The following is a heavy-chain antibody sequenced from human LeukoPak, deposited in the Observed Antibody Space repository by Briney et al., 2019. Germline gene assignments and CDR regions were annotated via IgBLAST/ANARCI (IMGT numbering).Heavy chain of an antibody. Sequence: ASVKVSCKASGYTFTSYAMHWVRQAPGQRLEWMGWINAGNGNTEYSQKFQGRVTITRDTSASTAYMELSSLRSEDTAVYYCARDLTALDYGDYYNWFDPWGQGTLVTVSS. CDR1: GYTFTSYA. J-gene: IGHJ5*02. D-gene: IGHD4-17*01. V-gene: IGHV1-3*01. CDR3: ARDLTALDYGDYYNWFDP. CDR2: INAGNGNT.